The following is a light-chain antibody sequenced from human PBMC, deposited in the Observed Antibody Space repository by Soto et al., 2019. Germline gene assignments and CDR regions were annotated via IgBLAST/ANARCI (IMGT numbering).Light chain of an antibody. CDR3: QQYSYCRWT. CDR2: GAS. J-gene: IGKJ1*01. CDR1: QTINNN. Sequence: QAPATLSVPPGARATLSCRASQTINNNVSWYQLKDGQVPRLVIYGASTRATDMPARFSGSGSGTEFTLTIISRQPDDVVTYYCQQYSYCRWTFGQGTKVDI. V-gene: IGKV3-15*01.